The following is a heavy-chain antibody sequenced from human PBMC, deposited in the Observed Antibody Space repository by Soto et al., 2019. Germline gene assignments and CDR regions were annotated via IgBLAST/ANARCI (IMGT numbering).Heavy chain of an antibody. CDR1: GFTFDDYA. CDR2: ISWNSGSI. V-gene: IGHV3-9*01. J-gene: IGHJ6*02. D-gene: IGHD5-18*01. Sequence: SLRLACSASGFTFDDYAMHWVRQAPGKGLEWVSVISWNSGSIGYADSVKGRFTISRDNAKNSLYLQMNSLRAEDTALYYCAKDSGYSYGSTFYYYYYGMDVWGQGTTVTV. CDR3: AKDSGYSYGSTFYYYYYGMDV.